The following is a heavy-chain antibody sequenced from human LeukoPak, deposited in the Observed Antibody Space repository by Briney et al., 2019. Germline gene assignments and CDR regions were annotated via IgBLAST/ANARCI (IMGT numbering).Heavy chain of an antibody. V-gene: IGHV3-30*02. D-gene: IGHD4-23*01. CDR1: GFTFSSYG. CDR3: AKDRGDDYDGFDY. J-gene: IGHJ4*02. CDR2: IRYDGSNK. Sequence: GGSLRLSCAASGFTFSSYGMHWVRQAPGKGLEWVAFIRYDGSNKYYADSVKGRFTISRDNSKNTLYLQMNSLRAEDTAVYYCAKDRGDDYDGFDYWGQGTLVTVSS.